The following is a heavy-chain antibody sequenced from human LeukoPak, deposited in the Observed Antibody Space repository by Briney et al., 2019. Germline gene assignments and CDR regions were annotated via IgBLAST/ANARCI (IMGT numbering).Heavy chain of an antibody. J-gene: IGHJ4*02. CDR3: ARSGHDFWSARPPDY. CDR1: GGTFSSYA. V-gene: IGHV1-69*04. Sequence: GASVKVSCKASGGTFSSYAISWVRQAPGQGLEWMGRIIPILGIANYAQKFQGRVTITADKSTSTAYMELSSLRSEDTAVYYCARSGHDFWSARPPDYWGQGTLVTVSS. D-gene: IGHD3-3*01. CDR2: IIPILGIA.